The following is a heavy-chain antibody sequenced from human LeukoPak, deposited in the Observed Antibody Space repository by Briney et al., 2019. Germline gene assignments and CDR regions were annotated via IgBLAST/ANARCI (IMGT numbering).Heavy chain of an antibody. V-gene: IGHV1-18*01. Sequence: ASVTVSCKASGYTFTSYGISWVRQAPGQGLERMGWISAYNGNTNYAQMLQGRVTMTTDTSTSTAYMELRSLRSDDTAVYYCARGGSSGYYGAYFDYWGQGTLVTVSS. CDR3: ARGGSSGYYGAYFDY. J-gene: IGHJ4*02. D-gene: IGHD3-22*01. CDR1: GYTFTSYG. CDR2: ISAYNGNT.